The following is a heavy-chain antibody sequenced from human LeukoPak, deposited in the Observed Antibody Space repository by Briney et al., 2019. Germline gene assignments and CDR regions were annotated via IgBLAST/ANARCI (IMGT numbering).Heavy chain of an antibody. CDR3: AREASSTWYAMFDF. D-gene: IGHD2-2*01. CDR2: ISSSGSTI. J-gene: IGHJ4*02. CDR1: GFTFSSYE. V-gene: IGHV3-48*03. Sequence: PGGSLRLSCAASGFTFSSYEMNWVRQAPGKGLEWVSYISSSGSTIYYADSVKGRFTISRDNAKNSLYLQMNSLRAEDTAVYYCAREASSTWYAMFDFWGQGTLVTVSS.